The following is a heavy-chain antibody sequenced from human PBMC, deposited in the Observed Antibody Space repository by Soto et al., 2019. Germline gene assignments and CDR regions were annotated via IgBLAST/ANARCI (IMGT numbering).Heavy chain of an antibody. J-gene: IGHJ6*03. CDR2: INPSGGST. D-gene: IGHD2-15*01. CDR3: ARTTGYCSGGSCYSQREYYYYYMDV. CDR1: GYTFTSYD. V-gene: IGHV1-46*03. Sequence: ASVKVSCKASGYTFTSYDMHWVRQAPGQGLEWMGIINPSGGSTSYAQKFQGRVTMTRDTSTSTVYMELSSLRSEDTAVYYCARTTGYCSGGSCYSQREYYYYYMDVWGKGTTVTVSS.